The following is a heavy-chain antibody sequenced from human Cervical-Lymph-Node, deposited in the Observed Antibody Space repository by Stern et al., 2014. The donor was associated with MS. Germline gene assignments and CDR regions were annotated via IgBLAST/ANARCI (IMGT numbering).Heavy chain of an antibody. D-gene: IGHD3-10*01. CDR3: AKDLGRGVGMDV. J-gene: IGHJ6*02. CDR2: VSSSGSST. CDR1: GFTFSDYY. Sequence: QVQLVESGGGVVKPGGSLRLSCAASGFTFSDYYMNWIRQAPGKGLEWLAFVSSSGSSTVYADSVKGRFTISRDNAKKSLHLSMDNLRVEDTAMYYCAKDLGRGVGMDVWGQGTTVTVSS. V-gene: IGHV3-11*01.